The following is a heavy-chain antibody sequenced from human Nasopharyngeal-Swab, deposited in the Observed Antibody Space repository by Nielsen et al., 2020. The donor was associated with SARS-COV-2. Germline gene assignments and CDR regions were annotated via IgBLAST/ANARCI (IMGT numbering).Heavy chain of an antibody. J-gene: IGHJ4*02. Sequence: GESLKISCAASGFTFSSYAMTWVRQAPGKGLEWVSGISGSGGSTYYADSVKGRFTISRDNAKNSLYLQMNSLRDEDTAVYYCARDRAPYCGGDCYSLNYWGQGTLVTVSS. CDR3: ARDRAPYCGGDCYSLNY. CDR1: GFTFSSYA. V-gene: IGHV3-23*01. D-gene: IGHD2-21*02. CDR2: ISGSGGST.